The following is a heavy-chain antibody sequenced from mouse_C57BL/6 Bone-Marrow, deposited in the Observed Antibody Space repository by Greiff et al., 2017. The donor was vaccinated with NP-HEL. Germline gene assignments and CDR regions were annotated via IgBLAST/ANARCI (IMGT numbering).Heavy chain of an antibody. J-gene: IGHJ4*01. CDR3: TYGNYYYAMDY. Sequence: EVKVEESGTVLARPGASVKMSCKTSGYTFTSYWMHWVKQRPGQGLEWIGAIYPGNRDTSYNQKFKGKAKLTAVTSASTAYMELSSLTNEDSAVYYCTYGNYYYAMDYWGQGTSVTVSS. V-gene: IGHV1-5*01. CDR1: GYTFTSYW. CDR2: IYPGNRDT. D-gene: IGHD2-1*01.